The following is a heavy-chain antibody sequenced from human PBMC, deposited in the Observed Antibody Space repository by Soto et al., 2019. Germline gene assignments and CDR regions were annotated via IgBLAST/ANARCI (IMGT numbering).Heavy chain of an antibody. CDR1: GFTVSSNY. CDR2: IYSGGST. Sequence: GSLRLSCAASGFTVSSNYMSWVRQAPGKGLEWVSVIYSGGSTYYADSVKGRFTISRDNSKNTLYLQMNSLRAEDTAVYYCASFAGKCSGGSCYSPSHYFDYWGQGTLVTVSS. J-gene: IGHJ4*02. D-gene: IGHD2-15*01. V-gene: IGHV3-53*01. CDR3: ASFAGKCSGGSCYSPSHYFDY.